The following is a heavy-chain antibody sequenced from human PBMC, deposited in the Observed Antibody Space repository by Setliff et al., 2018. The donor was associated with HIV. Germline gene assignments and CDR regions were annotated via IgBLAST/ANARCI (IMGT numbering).Heavy chain of an antibody. D-gene: IGHD6-19*01. Sequence: GGSLRLSCAASGFTFSSYAMSWVRQAPGKGLEWVSAISGSGGSTYYADSVKGRFTISRDNSKNTLFLQMNSLRAEDTAVYYCARDGSGYSSAGYYFDYWGQGTLVTVSS. CDR2: ISGSGGST. J-gene: IGHJ4*02. CDR1: GFTFSSYA. V-gene: IGHV3-23*01. CDR3: ARDGSGYSSAGYYFDY.